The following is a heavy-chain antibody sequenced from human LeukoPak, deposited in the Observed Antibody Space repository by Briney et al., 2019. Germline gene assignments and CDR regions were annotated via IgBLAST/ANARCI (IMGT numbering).Heavy chain of an antibody. V-gene: IGHV4-38-2*02. CDR3: ARTHPDCYYYYMDV. CDR1: GYSISSGYY. Sequence: SETLSLTCTVSGYSISSGYYWGWIRQPPGKGLEWIASIYHSGSTYYSPSLKSRVTISVDTSKNQFSLKLSSVTATDTAVYYCARTHPDCYYYYMDVWGKGTTVTVSS. CDR2: IYHSGST. J-gene: IGHJ6*03.